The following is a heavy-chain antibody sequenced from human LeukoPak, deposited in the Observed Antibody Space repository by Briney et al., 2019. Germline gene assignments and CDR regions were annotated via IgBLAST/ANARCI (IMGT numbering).Heavy chain of an antibody. Sequence: KTSETLSLTCTISVGSISSSTHYWGWIRQPPGKGLEWIGFIFYRGNTYYNPSLKSRVAISVDTSKNQFSMKLTSVTAADTAVYYCARRSDILSYAFDVWGQGTTVTVSS. J-gene: IGHJ3*01. V-gene: IGHV4-39*01. CDR1: VGSISSSTHY. D-gene: IGHD3-9*01. CDR2: IFYRGNT. CDR3: ARRSDILSYAFDV.